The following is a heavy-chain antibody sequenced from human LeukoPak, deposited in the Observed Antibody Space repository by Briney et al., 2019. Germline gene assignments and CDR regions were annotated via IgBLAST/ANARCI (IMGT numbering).Heavy chain of an antibody. CDR2: IRGYNGNT. D-gene: IGHD3-22*01. V-gene: IGHV1-18*01. CDR1: GYTFTKYD. CDR3: ARGGYYDKSGHYHGLFDY. Sequence: ASEKVSCKASGYTFTKYDISWLRQAPRQGLEWMGWIRGYNGNTNYAQRLQDRVTMTTDTSTSTAYMDLRSLRSDDTAVYYCARGGYYDKSGHYHGLFDYWGQGTLVTVSS. J-gene: IGHJ4*02.